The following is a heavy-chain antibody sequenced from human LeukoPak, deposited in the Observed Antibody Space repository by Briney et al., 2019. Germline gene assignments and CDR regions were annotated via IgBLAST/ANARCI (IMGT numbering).Heavy chain of an antibody. CDR2: ISGYNGNT. D-gene: IGHD4-17*01. CDR1: GYTFTNHG. J-gene: IGHJ4*02. CDR3: ARDLSLGHPRDGEPFDS. Sequence: ASVKVSCKTSGYTFTNHGISWVRQAPGQGLECMGWISGYNGNTNYVQKFRGRITMTTDTSTSTAYLQLRSLSSDDTALYYCARDLSLGHPRDGEPFDSWGQGTLVTVSS. V-gene: IGHV1-18*01.